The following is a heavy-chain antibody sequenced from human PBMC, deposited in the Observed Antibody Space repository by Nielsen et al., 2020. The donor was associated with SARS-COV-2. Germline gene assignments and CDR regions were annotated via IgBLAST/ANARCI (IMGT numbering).Heavy chain of an antibody. J-gene: IGHJ6*02. D-gene: IGHD1-26*01. CDR1: GFTFSRYW. Sequence: GESLKISCAASGFTFSRYWMYWVRQAPGKGLVWVSRIKSDGSSISYADSVRDRFTISRDNANNTLYLQMHSLRAEDTAVYYCAREWELDFYYYGMDVWGQGTTVTVSS. CDR3: AREWELDFYYYGMDV. CDR2: IKSDGSSI. V-gene: IGHV3-74*01.